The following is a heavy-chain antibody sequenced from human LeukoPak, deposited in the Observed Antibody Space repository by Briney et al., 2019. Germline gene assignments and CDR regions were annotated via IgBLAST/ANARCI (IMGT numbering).Heavy chain of an antibody. CDR2: IYHSGST. Sequence: LRLSCVASGFTFSSYAMSWIRQPPGKGLEWIGYIYHSGSTYYNPSLKSRVTISVDTSKNQFSLKLSSVTAADTAVYYCAKDFGPPTPINELLWFGDEYYFDYWGQGTLVTVSS. CDR3: AKDFGPPTPINELLWFGDEYYFDY. V-gene: IGHV4-30-2*01. D-gene: IGHD3-10*01. CDR1: GFTFSSYA. J-gene: IGHJ4*02.